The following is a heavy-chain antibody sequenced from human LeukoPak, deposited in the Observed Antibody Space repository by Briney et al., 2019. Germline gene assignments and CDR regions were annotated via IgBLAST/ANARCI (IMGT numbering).Heavy chain of an antibody. Sequence: SETLSLTCTVSGGSISSGGYYWSWIRQHPGKGLEWIGYIYYSGSTYYNPSLKSRVTISVDTSKNQFSLKLSSVTAADTAVYYCARGVTMIVVVKYDYWGQGTLVTVSS. J-gene: IGHJ4*02. CDR2: IYYSGST. CDR3: ARGVTMIVVVKYDY. CDR1: GGSISSGGYY. D-gene: IGHD3-22*01. V-gene: IGHV4-31*03.